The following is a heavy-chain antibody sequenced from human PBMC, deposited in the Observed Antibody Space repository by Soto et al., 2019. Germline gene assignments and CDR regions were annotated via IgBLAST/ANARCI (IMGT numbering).Heavy chain of an antibody. Sequence: PSETLSLTCTVSGGSISSGGYYWSWIRQHPGKGLEWIGYIYYSGSTYYNPSLKSRVTISVDTSKNQFSLKLSSVTAADTAVYYCARAKYCSSTSCYFLQYYYMDVWGKGTTVTVSS. J-gene: IGHJ6*03. CDR2: IYYSGST. D-gene: IGHD2-2*01. CDR1: GGSISSGGYY. V-gene: IGHV4-31*03. CDR3: ARAKYCSSTSCYFLQYYYMDV.